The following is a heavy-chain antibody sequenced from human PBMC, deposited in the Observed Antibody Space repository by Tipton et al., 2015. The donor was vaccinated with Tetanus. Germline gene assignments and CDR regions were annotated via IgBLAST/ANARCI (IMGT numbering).Heavy chain of an antibody. CDR3: AKVSRYGMSPPGAYFGY. V-gene: IGHV3-23*01. CDR1: GFTFSSYA. J-gene: IGHJ4*02. CDR2: ISDSGDST. D-gene: IGHD7-27*01. Sequence: CAASGFTFSSYAMSWVRQAPGKGLEWVSGISDSGDSTYYADSVKGRFTISRDNSKNTLYLQMNSLRAEDTAVYYCAKVSRYGMSPPGAYFGYWGQGTLVAVSS.